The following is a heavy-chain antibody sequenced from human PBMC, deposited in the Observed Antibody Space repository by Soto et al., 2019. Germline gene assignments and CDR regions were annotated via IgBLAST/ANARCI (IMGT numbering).Heavy chain of an antibody. D-gene: IGHD3-22*01. CDR1: GFTFSSHA. CDR3: ARDNSSGYHLDY. J-gene: IGHJ4*02. Sequence: QLQLVESGGGVVQPGRSLGLSCAASGFTFSSHAMHWVRQAPGKGLEWVAVISYDGSNKYYADSVKGRLTISRDNSKNALYLQMNSLRVEDTAVYYCARDNSSGYHLDYWGQGTLVTVSS. CDR2: ISYDGSNK. V-gene: IGHV3-30-3*01.